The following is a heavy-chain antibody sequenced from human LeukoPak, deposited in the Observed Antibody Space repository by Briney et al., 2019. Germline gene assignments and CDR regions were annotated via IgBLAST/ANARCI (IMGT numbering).Heavy chain of an antibody. CDR1: GYTFTGYY. Sequence: ASVKVSCKASGYTFTGYYMHWVRQAPGQGLEWMGRINPNSGGTNYAQKFQGRVTMTRDTSISTAYMELSRLRSDDTAVYYCARARSGGNLRPYYYYYYMDVWGKGTTVTVSS. V-gene: IGHV1-2*06. J-gene: IGHJ6*03. CDR2: INPNSGGT. CDR3: ARARSGGNLRPYYYYYYMDV. D-gene: IGHD4-23*01.